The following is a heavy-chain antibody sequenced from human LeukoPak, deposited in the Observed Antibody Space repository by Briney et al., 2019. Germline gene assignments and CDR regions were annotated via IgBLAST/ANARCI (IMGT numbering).Heavy chain of an antibody. V-gene: IGHV3-23*01. CDR1: GFTFSNYA. J-gene: IGHJ4*02. CDR3: APAVVGEREIH. Sequence: GGSLRLSCAASGFTFSNYALTWVRQAPGKGLEWVSAISGSGSTTYYADSVKGRFAISRDNSKDTLYLQMSSLRAEDTAMYYCAPAVVGEREIHWARGTQVTVS. CDR2: ISGSGSTT. D-gene: IGHD6-19*01.